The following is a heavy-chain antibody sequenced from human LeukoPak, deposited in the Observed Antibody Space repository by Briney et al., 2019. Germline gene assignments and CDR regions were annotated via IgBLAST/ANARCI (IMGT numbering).Heavy chain of an antibody. Sequence: SETLSLTCTVSGGSISGFHWNWIRQPPGKGLEWVGYIYYSGRTDSNPSLKSRVTVSVDMSKNQFNLRLTSVTAADTAMYYCARRNDFDIWGPGTMVTVSS. CDR3: ARRNDFDI. J-gene: IGHJ3*02. V-gene: IGHV4-59*08. CDR1: GGSISGFH. CDR2: IYYSGRT.